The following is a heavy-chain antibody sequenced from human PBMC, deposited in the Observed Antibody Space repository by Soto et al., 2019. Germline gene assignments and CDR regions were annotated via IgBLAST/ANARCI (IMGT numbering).Heavy chain of an antibody. CDR2: LDGAGGST. CDR1: GFTFSDYA. D-gene: IGHD3-10*01. J-gene: IGHJ6*02. CDR3: AAPRDEYGSGVSWFTYGMDI. Sequence: GGSLRLSCLASGFTFSDYAMTWVRHVPGRGLEWVASLDGAGGSTYYADSVRGRFTISRDNSQNTLFLQMKRLTVDDTAIYYCAAPRDEYGSGVSWFTYGMDIWGQGTTGTVS. V-gene: IGHV3-23*01.